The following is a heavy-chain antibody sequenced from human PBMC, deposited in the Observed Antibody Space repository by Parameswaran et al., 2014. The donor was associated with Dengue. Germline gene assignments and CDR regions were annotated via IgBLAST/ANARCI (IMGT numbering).Heavy chain of an antibody. CDR1: GYTFTGYY. CDR3: AGIPVGVVVPAAIFFQH. Sequence: ASVKVSCKASGYTFTGYYMHWVRQAPGQGLEWMGWINPNSGGTNYAQKFQGRVTMTRDTSISTAYMELSRLRSDDTAVYYCAGIPVGVVVPAAIFFQHWGQGTLITVSS. J-gene: IGHJ1*01. D-gene: IGHD2-2*01. CDR2: INPNSGGT. V-gene: IGHV1-2*02.